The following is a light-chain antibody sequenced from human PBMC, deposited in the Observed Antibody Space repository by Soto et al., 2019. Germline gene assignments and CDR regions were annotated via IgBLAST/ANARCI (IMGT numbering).Light chain of an antibody. CDR1: GSNIGSNT. Sequence: QSVLTQPPSASGTPGQRVTISCSGSGSNIGSNTVNWYQHLPGTAPKVLINTNDQRPSGVPDRFSGSKSGTSASLAISGLQSDDEADYYCATWYDNLNGPVFCGGTQLTVL. J-gene: IGLJ7*01. V-gene: IGLV1-44*01. CDR3: ATWYDNLNGPV. CDR2: TND.